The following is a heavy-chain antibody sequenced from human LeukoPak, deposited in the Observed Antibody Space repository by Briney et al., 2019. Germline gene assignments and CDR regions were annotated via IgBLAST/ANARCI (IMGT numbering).Heavy chain of an antibody. J-gene: IGHJ3*02. Sequence: GGSLRLSCAASGLTFSGYAMSWVRQPPGKGLEWVSTISGSGGSTYYADSVKGRFTISRDNPKNTLYLQMNSLRAEDTAVYYCAKEQGYGSGSYYNRDIWGQGTMVTVSS. CDR3: AKEQGYGSGSYYNRDI. D-gene: IGHD3-10*01. CDR1: GLTFSGYA. V-gene: IGHV3-23*01. CDR2: ISGSGGST.